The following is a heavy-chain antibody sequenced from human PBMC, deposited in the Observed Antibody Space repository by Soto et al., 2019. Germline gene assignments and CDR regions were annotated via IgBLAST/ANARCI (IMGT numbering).Heavy chain of an antibody. CDR2: IWYDGSKE. V-gene: IGHV3-33*01. J-gene: IGHJ6*02. CDR3: ARDRSAGNYFYYGMDV. CDR1: GLPFNRNG. D-gene: IGHD1-1*01. Sequence: LRLSCAASGLPFNRNGMHWVRQAPGKGLEWVAVIWYDGSKEYYSDSVKGRFTISRDNSKNMLYLQMNSVRVEDTAVYFCARDRSAGNYFYYGMDVWGQGTTVTVSS.